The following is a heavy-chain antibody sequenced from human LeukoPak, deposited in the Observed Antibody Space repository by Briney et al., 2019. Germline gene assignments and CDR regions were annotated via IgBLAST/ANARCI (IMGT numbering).Heavy chain of an antibody. D-gene: IGHD3-3*01. V-gene: IGHV4-34*01. Sequence: SETLSLTCAVYGGSFSGYYWSWIRQPPGKGLEWIGEINHSGSTNYNPSLKSRVTISVDTSKNQFSLKLSSVTAADTAVYYCARHLRDYSSIFPNYYYYMDVWGKGTTVTVSS. CDR1: GGSFSGYY. J-gene: IGHJ6*03. CDR2: INHSGST. CDR3: ARHLRDYSSIFPNYYYYMDV.